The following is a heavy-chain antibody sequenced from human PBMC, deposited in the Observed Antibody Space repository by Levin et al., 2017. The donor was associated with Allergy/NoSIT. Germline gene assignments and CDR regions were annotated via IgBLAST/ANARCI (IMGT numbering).Heavy chain of an antibody. Sequence: GESLKISCAASGFTFSSYSMNWVRQAPGKGLEWVSSISSSSSYIYYADSVKGRFTISRDNAKNSLYLQMNSLRAEDTAVYYCARGSVGSGWAIDYWGQGTLVTVSS. CDR2: ISSSSSYI. J-gene: IGHJ4*02. D-gene: IGHD6-19*01. CDR1: GFTFSSYS. V-gene: IGHV3-21*01. CDR3: ARGSVGSGWAIDY.